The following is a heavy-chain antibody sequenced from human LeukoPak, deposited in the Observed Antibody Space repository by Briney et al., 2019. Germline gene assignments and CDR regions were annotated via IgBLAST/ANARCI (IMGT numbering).Heavy chain of an antibody. CDR3: ARDSVVAATLNYYYYYMDV. D-gene: IGHD2-15*01. J-gene: IGHJ6*03. CDR2: INPNSGGT. V-gene: IGHV1-2*02. CDR1: GYTFTGYY. Sequence: ASVKVSCKASGYTFTGYYMHWVRQAPGQGLEWMGWINPNSGGTNYAQKFQGRVTMTRDTSISTAYMELSRLRSDDTAVYYCARDSVVAATLNYYYYYMDVWGKGTTVTVSS.